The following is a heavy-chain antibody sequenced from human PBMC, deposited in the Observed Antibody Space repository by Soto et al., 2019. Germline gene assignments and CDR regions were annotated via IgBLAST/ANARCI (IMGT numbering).Heavy chain of an antibody. V-gene: IGHV1-69*13. J-gene: IGHJ6*03. Sequence: GASVKVSWKASGGTFSSYAISWVRQAPGQGLEWMGGIIPIFGTANYAQKFQGRVTITADESTSTAYMELSSLRSEDTAVYYCARDRGVAPPVAVTTHYYYCMDVWGKGTTVTVSS. CDR2: IIPIFGTA. CDR1: GGTFSSYA. CDR3: ARDRGVAPPVAVTTHYYYCMDV. D-gene: IGHD6-19*01.